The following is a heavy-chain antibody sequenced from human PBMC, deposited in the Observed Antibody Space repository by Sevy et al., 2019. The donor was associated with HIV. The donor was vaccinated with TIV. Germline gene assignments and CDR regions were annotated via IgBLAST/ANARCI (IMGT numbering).Heavy chain of an antibody. Sequence: ASVKVSCKVSGYTLIEFSMHWVRQAPGKGLEWMGGFDPEDGETIYAQRFQGRVTMTEDTSKDTAYMELSSLRSEDTAVYYCATGLPGEYVDCSSCYSDYFAYWGQGTLVTVSS. J-gene: IGHJ4*02. V-gene: IGHV1-24*01. CDR1: GYTLIEFS. CDR2: FDPEDGET. D-gene: IGHD2-15*01. CDR3: ATGLPGEYVDCSSCYSDYFAY.